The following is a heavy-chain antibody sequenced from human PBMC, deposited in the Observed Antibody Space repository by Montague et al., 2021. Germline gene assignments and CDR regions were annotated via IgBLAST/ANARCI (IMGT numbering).Heavy chain of an antibody. CDR1: GFTISSWA. CDR2: INASGGKI. Sequence: SLRLSCAASGFTISSWAMSWVRQAPGKGLECVSIINASGGKIYYADSVTGRFTISRDRSKNTLYLQMDSLRVEDTAVYYCANFRQSVEMDVWGQGTRVTVSS. CDR3: ANFRQSVEMDV. D-gene: IGHD2-21*01. V-gene: IGHV3-23*01. J-gene: IGHJ6*02.